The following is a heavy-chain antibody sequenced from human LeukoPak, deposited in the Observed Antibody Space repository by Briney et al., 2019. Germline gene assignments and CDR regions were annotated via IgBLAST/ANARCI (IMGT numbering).Heavy chain of an antibody. CDR1: VFSLSSYA. CDR2: FCGSGGST. D-gene: IGHD3-22*01. CDR3: AKVTYYYDSSGYYADAFDI. Sequence: GGSLRLSCAVSVFSLSSYAMSWVRHAPEKGLEWVSAFCGSGGSTYYADSVKGRFTISRDNSNNTLYLQMNSLRAEDTAVYYCAKVTYYYDSSGYYADAFDIWGQGTMVTVSS. J-gene: IGHJ3*02. V-gene: IGHV3-23*01.